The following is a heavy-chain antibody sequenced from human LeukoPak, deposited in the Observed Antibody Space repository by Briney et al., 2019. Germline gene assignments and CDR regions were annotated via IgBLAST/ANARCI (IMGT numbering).Heavy chain of an antibody. D-gene: IGHD3-10*01. J-gene: IGHJ6*01. Sequence: PSETLSLTCAVYGGSFSGYYWSWIRQPPGKGLEWIGEINHSGSTNYNPSLKSRVTISVDTSKNQFSLKLSSVTAADTAVYYCARGGRLCFGGLARSMDVWGKGPRSPSPQ. CDR1: GGSFSGYY. CDR3: ARGGRLCFGGLARSMDV. CDR2: INHSGST. V-gene: IGHV4-34*01.